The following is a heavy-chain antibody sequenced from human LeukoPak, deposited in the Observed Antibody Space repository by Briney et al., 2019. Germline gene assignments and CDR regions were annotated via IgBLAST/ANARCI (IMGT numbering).Heavy chain of an antibody. CDR2: ISSSGGTI. CDR1: GFTFSDYY. D-gene: IGHD2-8*02. V-gene: IGHV3-11*04. J-gene: IGHJ4*02. CDR3: ATGPSGYFFNY. Sequence: PGGSLRLSCAASGFTFSDYYMTWIRQAPGQGPEWISYISSSGGTIFYADSVKGRFTISRDNAKNSVYLQMNSLRAEDTAVYYCATGPSGYFFNYWGQETLVTVSS.